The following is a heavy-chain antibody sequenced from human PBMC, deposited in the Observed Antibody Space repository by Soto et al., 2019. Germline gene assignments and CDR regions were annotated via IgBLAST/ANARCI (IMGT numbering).Heavy chain of an antibody. Sequence: EVQLLEFGGDLVRPGGSLRLSCAASGFTFNIFAMSWVRQAPGKGLEWVSSISGGGRRTYYADSVKGRFIISRDNSMNTLFLEMNSLRGEDTAMYFCAKGIRSTSSNWFDPWGEGTLVTVSS. CDR1: GFTFNIFA. CDR3: AKGIRSTSSNWFDP. V-gene: IGHV3-23*01. CDR2: ISGGGRRT. D-gene: IGHD2-2*01. J-gene: IGHJ5*02.